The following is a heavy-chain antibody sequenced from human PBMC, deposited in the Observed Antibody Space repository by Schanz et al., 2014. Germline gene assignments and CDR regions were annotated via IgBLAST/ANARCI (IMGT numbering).Heavy chain of an antibody. Sequence: QVQLVESGGGLVKPGGSLRLSCAASGFTFSDYYMSWVRQAPGKGLEWVSYISSVGISKYYADPVKGRFTISRDSAKNSLYLQRNSLRAEDTAVYYCARQRSYFYAMDVWGQGTTVTVSS. J-gene: IGHJ6*02. CDR2: ISSVGISK. CDR1: GFTFSDYY. CDR3: ARQRSYFYAMDV. V-gene: IGHV3-11*01.